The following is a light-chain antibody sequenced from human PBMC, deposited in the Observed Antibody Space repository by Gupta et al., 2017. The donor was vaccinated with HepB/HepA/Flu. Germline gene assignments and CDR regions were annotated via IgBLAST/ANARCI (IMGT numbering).Light chain of an antibody. CDR2: EVS. Sequence: SALPQPPSVSVSPGQSVTISCTGTSSDVGSYNRVSWYQQPPGTAPNLMIYEVSNRPSGVPDRFSGSKSGNTASLTISGLQAEDEADYYCRSYTSSSTRVFGGGTKLTVL. V-gene: IGLV2-18*02. CDR1: SSDVGSYNR. J-gene: IGLJ2*01. CDR3: RSYTSSSTRV.